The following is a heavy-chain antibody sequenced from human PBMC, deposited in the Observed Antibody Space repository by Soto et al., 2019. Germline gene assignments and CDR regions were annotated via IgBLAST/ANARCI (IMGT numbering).Heavy chain of an antibody. CDR2: MNPNSGNT. D-gene: IGHD2-15*01. CDR1: GYTFTSYV. V-gene: IGHV1-8*01. Sequence: ASVKVSCKASGYTFTSYVINWVRQAPGQGLEWMGWMNPNSGNTGYAQKFQGRVTMTRNTSIRTAYIDLSSLSSDDTAVYYCARVTLGGHSGYWGQGTLVTVSS. J-gene: IGHJ4*02. CDR3: ARVTLGGHSGY.